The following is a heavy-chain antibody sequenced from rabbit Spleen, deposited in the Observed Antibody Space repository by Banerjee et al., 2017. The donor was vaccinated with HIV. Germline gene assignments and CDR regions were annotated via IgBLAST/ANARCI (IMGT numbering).Heavy chain of an antibody. D-gene: IGHD1-1*01. CDR1: GFSFSSGYD. V-gene: IGHV1S40*01. Sequence: QSLEESGGGLVKPGASLTLTCKASGFSFSSGYDMCWVRQAPGKGLEWIACIYAGSSGNTYYASWAKGRFTISKTSSTTVTLQMTSLTAADTATYFCARDLVAVIGWNFGLWGPGTLVTVS. J-gene: IGHJ4*01. CDR3: ARDLVAVIGWNFGL. CDR2: IYAGSSGNT.